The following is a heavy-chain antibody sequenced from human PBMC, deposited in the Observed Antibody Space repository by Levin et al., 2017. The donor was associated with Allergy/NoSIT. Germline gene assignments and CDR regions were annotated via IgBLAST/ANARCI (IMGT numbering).Heavy chain of an antibody. V-gene: IGHV4-39*07. Sequence: SETLSLTCTVSGDSISNDNYYWAWIRQPPGTGLEWIGSVYYTGSAYYNPSLKTRLTMSVDTSKSQFSLRFNSVTAADTAIYYCAGEPNSPYYYYYGLDVWGQGTAVTVSS. CDR1: GDSISNDNYY. J-gene: IGHJ6*02. D-gene: IGHD2/OR15-2a*01. CDR2: VYYTGSA. CDR3: AGEPNSPYYYYYGLDV.